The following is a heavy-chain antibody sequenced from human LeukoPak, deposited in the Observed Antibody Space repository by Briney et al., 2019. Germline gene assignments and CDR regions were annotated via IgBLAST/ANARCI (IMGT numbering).Heavy chain of an antibody. D-gene: IGHD1-26*01. J-gene: IGHJ5*02. CDR2: IYPGDSDT. Sequence: GESLKISCKGSGYSFTTYWIGWVRQMPGKGLEWMGLIYPGDSDTRYSPSFLGQVTISVDKSISTAYLQWNNLKASDTAMYYCARGNNANYYDWFDTWGQGTLVTVSS. CDR3: ARGNNANYYDWFDT. V-gene: IGHV5-51*01. CDR1: GYSFTTYW.